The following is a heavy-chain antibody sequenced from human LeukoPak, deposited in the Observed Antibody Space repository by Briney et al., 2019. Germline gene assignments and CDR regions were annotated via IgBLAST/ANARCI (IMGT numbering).Heavy chain of an antibody. V-gene: IGHV4-4*07. Sequence: SETLSLTCTVSGGSISSYSWNWIRQPAGKGLEWIGRIYTSESTNYNPSLKSRVTMSVHTSKNQFSLKLSSVTAADTAIYYCARASSGSYYYFDYWGQGTLVTVSS. D-gene: IGHD3-22*01. CDR3: ARASSGSYYYFDY. CDR1: GGSISSYS. CDR2: IYTSEST. J-gene: IGHJ4*02.